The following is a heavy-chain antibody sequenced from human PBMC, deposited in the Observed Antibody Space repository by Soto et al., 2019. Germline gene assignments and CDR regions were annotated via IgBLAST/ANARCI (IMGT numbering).Heavy chain of an antibody. V-gene: IGHV3-13*04. Sequence: EVQLVESGGGLVQPGGSLRLSCAASGFTFSSYDMHWVRHATGKGLEWVSAIGTAGDTYYPGSVKGRFTISRENAKNSLYPQMNSLRAGDTAVYYCARGTSRFGVVTSNTFDYWGQGTLVTVSS. D-gene: IGHD2-21*02. CDR1: GFTFSSYD. CDR3: ARGTSRFGVVTSNTFDY. CDR2: IGTAGDT. J-gene: IGHJ4*02.